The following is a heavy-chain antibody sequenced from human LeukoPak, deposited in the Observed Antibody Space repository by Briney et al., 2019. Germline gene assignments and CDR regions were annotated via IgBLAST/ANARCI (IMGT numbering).Heavy chain of an antibody. CDR3: AKVGSRLFGVLIPLSFDY. J-gene: IGHJ4*02. V-gene: IGHV1-2*02. CDR1: GYTFTDYY. Sequence: ASVKVSCKASGYTFTDYYMSWVRQAPGQRLEWMGWINPYSGATNFAQRFQGRVTVTRDTSINTAYMELKSLISDDTAVYYCAKVGSRLFGVLIPLSFDYWGQGTLITVSS. CDR2: INPYSGAT. D-gene: IGHD3-3*01.